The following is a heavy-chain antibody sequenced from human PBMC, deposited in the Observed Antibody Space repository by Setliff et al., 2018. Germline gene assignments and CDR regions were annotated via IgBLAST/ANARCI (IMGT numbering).Heavy chain of an antibody. Sequence: GASVKVSCKASGYTFTSYGISWLRQAPGQGLEWVGWISANNGYMVFAQNLQGRIIMTTDTSTSTAYMELKSLRPDDTAVYYCARDRSNIVVVPSGAKFDPWGQGTLVTVSS. CDR3: ARDRSNIVVVPSGAKFDP. CDR2: ISANNGYM. D-gene: IGHD2-2*01. J-gene: IGHJ5*02. CDR1: GYTFTSYG. V-gene: IGHV1-18*01.